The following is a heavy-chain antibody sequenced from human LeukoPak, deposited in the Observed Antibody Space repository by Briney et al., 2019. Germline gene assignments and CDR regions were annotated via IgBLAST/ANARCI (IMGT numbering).Heavy chain of an antibody. CDR3: ASFRWAIGFEN. Sequence: PSENLSLTCAVYGGSFSDYYWSCIRQPPGKGLEWIGEISHSGITKYNPSLKSRVTISVDTSKNQFSLKLNSVTAADTAVYYCASFRWAIGFENWGQGTLVTVS. CDR1: GGSFSDYY. V-gene: IGHV4-34*01. CDR2: ISHSGIT. J-gene: IGHJ4*02. D-gene: IGHD3-22*01.